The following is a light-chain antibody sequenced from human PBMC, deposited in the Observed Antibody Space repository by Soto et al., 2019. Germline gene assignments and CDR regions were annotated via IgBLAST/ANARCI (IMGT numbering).Light chain of an antibody. J-gene: IGKJ1*01. CDR2: EAS. V-gene: IGKV1-5*03. CDR1: QSINSW. CDR3: QQYHRYPIT. Sequence: DIQMTQFPSTLSASVGDRVTITCRASQSINSWLAWYLQKPGKAPRLLIHEASSLQSGVPSRFSGSGSGTEFTLTISGLQPDDFATYYCQQYHRYPITFGQGTKVEVK.